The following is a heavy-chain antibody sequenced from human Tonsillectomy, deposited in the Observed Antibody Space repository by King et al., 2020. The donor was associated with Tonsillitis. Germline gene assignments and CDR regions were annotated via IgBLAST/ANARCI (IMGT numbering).Heavy chain of an antibody. Sequence: VQLVESGGGLVQPGGSLKLSCAASGLTFSGSAIHWVRQASGKGLEWVGRILSKGNSYATAYGAPVKGRFTISRDDSKNMAYLQMNSLKTEDTAVYYCPRLDSYPAVVAFAIWGQGPMVTVSS. D-gene: IGHD2-2*01. CDR1: GLTFSGSA. CDR3: PRLDSYPAVVAFAI. CDR2: ILSKGNSYAT. J-gene: IGHJ3*02. V-gene: IGHV3-73*01.